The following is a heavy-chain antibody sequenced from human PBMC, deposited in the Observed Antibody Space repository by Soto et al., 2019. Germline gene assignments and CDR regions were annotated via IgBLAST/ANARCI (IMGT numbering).Heavy chain of an antibody. CDR2: INHSGST. Sequence: SETLSLTCTVSGGSFSGYYWNWIRQPPGKGLEWIGEINHSGSTNCNPSLKSRVAISVDTSRNQFSLKLSSVTAADTAMYYCARADSGWSKASDYWGQGIRVTVSS. CDR1: GGSFSGYY. CDR3: ARADSGWSKASDY. D-gene: IGHD6-25*01. J-gene: IGHJ4*02. V-gene: IGHV4-34*01.